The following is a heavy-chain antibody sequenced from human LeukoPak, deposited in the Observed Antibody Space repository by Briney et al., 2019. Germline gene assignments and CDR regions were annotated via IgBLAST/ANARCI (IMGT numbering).Heavy chain of an antibody. CDR3: ARIPSYTYYYDSSGYLTSYYFDY. CDR1: GGSISSSSYY. V-gene: IGHV4-39*01. CDR2: IYYSGST. J-gene: IGHJ4*02. D-gene: IGHD3-22*01. Sequence: SETLSLTCTVSGGSISSSSYYWGWIRQPPGKGLEWIGSIYYSGSTYYNPSLKSRVTISVDTSKNQFSLKLSSVTAADTAVYYCARIPSYTYYYDSSGYLTSYYFDYWGQGTLVTVSS.